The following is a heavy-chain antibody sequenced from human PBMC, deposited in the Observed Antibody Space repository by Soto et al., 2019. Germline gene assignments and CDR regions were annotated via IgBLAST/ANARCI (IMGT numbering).Heavy chain of an antibody. CDR1: GYTFTGYY. CDR3: ARGGKIVVVPAAYDY. J-gene: IGHJ4*02. CDR2: INPNSGGT. V-gene: IGHV1-2*04. Sequence: GASVKVSCKASGYTFTGYYMHWVRQAPGQGLEWMGWINPNSGGTNYAQKFQGWITMTRDTSISIAYMELSRLRSDDTAVYYCARGGKIVVVPAAYDYWGQGTLVTVSS. D-gene: IGHD2-2*01.